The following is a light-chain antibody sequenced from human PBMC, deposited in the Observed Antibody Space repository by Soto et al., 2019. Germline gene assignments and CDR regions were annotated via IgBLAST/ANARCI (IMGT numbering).Light chain of an antibody. CDR3: QSVDMSGNVWV. J-gene: IGLJ3*02. V-gene: IGLV3-25*02. CDR2: KDT. Sequence: SYELTQPPSLSVSPGQTARITCSGDALPKQFAYWYQQKVGQAPVLMIYKDTERASGIPERFSGSTSGTRITLTISGVQAEDEADYYCQSVDMSGNVWVFGGGTKLTVL. CDR1: ALPKQF.